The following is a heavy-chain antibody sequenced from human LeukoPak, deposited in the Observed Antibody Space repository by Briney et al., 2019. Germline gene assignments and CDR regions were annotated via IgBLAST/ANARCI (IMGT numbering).Heavy chain of an antibody. CDR1: GFTFSSYG. Sequence: SGRSLRLSCAASGFTFSSYGMHWVRQAPGKGLEWVGRIKSKSDGGTTDYAAPVEGRFTISRDDSTNTLYLQMNSLQTEDTAVYYCTTLVVRGVIIDYWGQGTLVTVSS. D-gene: IGHD3-10*01. J-gene: IGHJ4*02. CDR2: IKSKSDGGTT. CDR3: TTLVVRGVIIDY. V-gene: IGHV3-15*07.